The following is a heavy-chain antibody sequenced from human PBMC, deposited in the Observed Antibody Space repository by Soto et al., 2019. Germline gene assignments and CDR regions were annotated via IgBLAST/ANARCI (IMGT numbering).Heavy chain of an antibody. D-gene: IGHD5-12*01. V-gene: IGHV3-9*01. CDR2: ISWNSGSI. Sequence: EVQLVESGGGLVQPGRSLRLSCAASGFTFDDYAMHWVRQAPGKGLEWVSGISWNSGSIGYADSVKGRFTISRDNAKNFLYLQMNSLRAEDTALYYCAKDTLPTRVATLDYWGQGTLVTVSS. J-gene: IGHJ4*02. CDR1: GFTFDDYA. CDR3: AKDTLPTRVATLDY.